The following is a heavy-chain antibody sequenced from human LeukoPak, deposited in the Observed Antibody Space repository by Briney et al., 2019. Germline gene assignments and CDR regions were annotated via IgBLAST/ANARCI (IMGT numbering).Heavy chain of an antibody. J-gene: IGHJ4*02. CDR2: IRYDGSNK. D-gene: IGHD6-13*01. CDR1: GFTFSSYG. Sequence: PGGSLRLSCAASGFTFSSYGMHWVRQAPGKGLEWVAFIRYDGSNKYYADSVKGRFTISRDNSKNTLYLQMNSLRAEDTAVYYCAKDNLRSSWYGSYFDYWGQGTLVTVSS. CDR3: AKDNLRSSWYGSYFDY. V-gene: IGHV3-30*02.